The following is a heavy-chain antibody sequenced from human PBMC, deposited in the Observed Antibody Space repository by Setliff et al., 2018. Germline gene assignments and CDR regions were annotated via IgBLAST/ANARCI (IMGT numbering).Heavy chain of an antibody. D-gene: IGHD6-19*01. CDR3: TRNFLGWLARF. J-gene: IGHJ4*02. Sequence: PSETLSLTCSVSGGSINEYYWSWFRQPAGKGLEWIGRIYSDENTDYNPSLKSRVTISVDTSKNQFSLKLKSVTAADTAVYYCTRNFLGWLARFWGRGTLVTVS. CDR1: GGSINEYY. CDR2: IYSDENT. V-gene: IGHV4-4*07.